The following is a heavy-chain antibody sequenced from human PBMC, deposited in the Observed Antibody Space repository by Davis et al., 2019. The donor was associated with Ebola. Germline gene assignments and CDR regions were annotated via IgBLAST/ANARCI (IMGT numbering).Heavy chain of an antibody. CDR3: ARGVDIVVGGTFVYYYYMDV. CDR1: GYTLTELS. J-gene: IGHJ6*03. V-gene: IGHV1-24*01. CDR2: FDPEDGET. Sequence: ASVKVSCKVSGYTLTELSMHWVRQAPGKGLEWMGGFDPEDGETIYAQKFQGRVTMTEDTSTDTAYMELRSLRSDDTAVYYCARGVDIVVGGTFVYYYYMDVWGKGTTVTVSS. D-gene: IGHD2-2*01.